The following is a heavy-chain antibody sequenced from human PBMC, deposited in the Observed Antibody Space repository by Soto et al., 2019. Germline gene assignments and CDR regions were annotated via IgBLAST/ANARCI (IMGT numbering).Heavy chain of an antibody. D-gene: IGHD3-22*01. V-gene: IGHV3-30*18. CDR1: GFTFSSYG. CDR3: AKAYQVWFSSGYYYFDY. Sequence: GGSLRLSCAASGFTFSSYGMHWVRQAPGKGLEWVAVISYDGSNKYYADSVKGRFTISRDNAKNTLYLQLNSLRADDTAVYYCAKAYQVWFSSGYYYFDYWGQGTLVTVSS. CDR2: ISYDGSNK. J-gene: IGHJ4*02.